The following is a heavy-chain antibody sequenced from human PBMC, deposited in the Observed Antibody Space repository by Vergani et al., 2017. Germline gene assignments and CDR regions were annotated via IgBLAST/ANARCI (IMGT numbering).Heavy chain of an antibody. CDR3: AREVVPAAIPDYYMDV. J-gene: IGHJ6*03. CDR1: GYTFTGYY. V-gene: IGHV1-2*02. Sequence: QVQLVQPGAEVKKPGASVKVSCKASGYTFTGYYMHWVRQAPGQGLEWMGWINPNSGGTNYAQKFQGRVTMTRDTSISTAYMELSRLRSDDTAVYYCAREVVPAAIPDYYMDVWGKGTTVTVSS. D-gene: IGHD2-2*02. CDR2: INPNSGGT.